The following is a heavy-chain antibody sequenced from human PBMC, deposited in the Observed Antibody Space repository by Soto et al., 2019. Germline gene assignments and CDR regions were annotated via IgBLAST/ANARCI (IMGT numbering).Heavy chain of an antibody. CDR3: AKDRLSGSYHRYFAS. CDR1: GFTFSSYA. CDR2: ISPNGGST. Sequence: LRLSCAASGFTFSSYAMSWVRQAPGKGLEWVSGISPNGGSTYYADSVKGRFTISRDSSENTLYLQMNNLRAEDTAVYYCAKDRLSGSYHRYFASWGQGTLVTVSS. D-gene: IGHD1-26*01. J-gene: IGHJ4*02. V-gene: IGHV3-23*01.